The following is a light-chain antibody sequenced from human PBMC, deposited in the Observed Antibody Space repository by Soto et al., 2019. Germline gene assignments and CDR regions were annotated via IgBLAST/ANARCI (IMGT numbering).Light chain of an antibody. CDR2: DAS. Sequence: EIVLTQSPATLSLSPGERATLSCGASQGVSSSYLACYQQKPGLAPRLLSYDASSRATGIPDRFSGSGSGTDFTLTISRLEPEDFAVYYCQQQGRPPWPFGHATKLDSK. CDR3: QQQGRPPWP. J-gene: IGKJ1*01. V-gene: IGKV3D-20*01. CDR1: QGVSSSY.